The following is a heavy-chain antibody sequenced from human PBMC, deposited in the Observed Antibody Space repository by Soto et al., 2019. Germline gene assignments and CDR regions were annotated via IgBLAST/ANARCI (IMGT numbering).Heavy chain of an antibody. Sequence: QVQLVQSGAEVKKPGASVKVSCKASGYTFTSYGISWVRQAPGQGLEWMGWISAYNGNTNYAQKLQGRVTMTTDTPTSTAYMELRSVRPDDPDVYYCVVAAPPYYFDYWGQGTLVTVSS. V-gene: IGHV1-18*01. J-gene: IGHJ4*02. CDR2: ISAYNGNT. CDR1: GYTFTSYG. D-gene: IGHD2-15*01. CDR3: VVAAPPYYFDY.